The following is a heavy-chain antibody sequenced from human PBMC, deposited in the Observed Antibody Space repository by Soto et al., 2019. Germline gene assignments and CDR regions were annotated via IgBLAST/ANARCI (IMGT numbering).Heavy chain of an antibody. CDR2: IYYNGDT. CDR1: GGSISAAAYY. J-gene: IGHJ5*02. V-gene: IGHV4-31*03. Sequence: SETLSLTCTVSGGSISAAAYYWSWIRQLPGKGLEWIGYIYYNGDTYYNPSLERRVTISLDTSKNQFSLELTSVTAADSAVYYCARETGYYGGYNWFDPWGQGTLVTVSS. D-gene: IGHD3-3*01. CDR3: ARETGYYGGYNWFDP.